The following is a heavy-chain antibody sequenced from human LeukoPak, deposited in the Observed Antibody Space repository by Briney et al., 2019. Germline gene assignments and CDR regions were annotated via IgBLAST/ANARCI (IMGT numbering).Heavy chain of an antibody. Sequence: GGSLRLSCVASGFTSTSYWMRWVCEAPGKGLEFVANINQEGGTKNYVDSVHGRFTISRDNPENSLYLQMSSLSAEYTSLYYCARGPGWSSFDIWGQGRMVTVSS. D-gene: IGHD6-19*01. CDR2: INQEGGTK. V-gene: IGHV3-7*01. CDR3: ARGPGWSSFDI. J-gene: IGHJ3*02. CDR1: GFTSTSYW.